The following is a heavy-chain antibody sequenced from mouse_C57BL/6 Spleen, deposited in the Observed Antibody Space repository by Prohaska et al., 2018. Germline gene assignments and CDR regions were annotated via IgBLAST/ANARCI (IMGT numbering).Heavy chain of an antibody. CDR1: GFSFNTYA. CDR3: ERETGSLYVDY. V-gene: IGHV10-1*01. CDR2: IRSKSNNYAT. Sequence: EVQLVESGGGLVQPKGSLKLSCAASGFSFNTYAMNWVRQAPGKGLEWVARIRSKSNNYATYYADSVKDRFTISRDDSESMLYLQMNNLKAEDTAVYYRERETGSLYVDYWGQGTTLTESS. D-gene: IGHD4-1*01. J-gene: IGHJ2*01.